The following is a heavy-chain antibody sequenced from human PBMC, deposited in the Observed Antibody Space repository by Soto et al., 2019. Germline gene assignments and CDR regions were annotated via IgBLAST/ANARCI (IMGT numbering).Heavy chain of an antibody. CDR1: GFTFSNAW. V-gene: IGHV3-15*01. Sequence: GGSLRLSCAASGFTFSNAWMSWVRQAPGKGLEWVGRIKSTTDGGTTDYAAPVKGRFTISRDDSKNTLYLQMNSLKTEDTAVYYCTTDEVFDYWGQGTLVTVSS. CDR2: IKSTTDGGTT. J-gene: IGHJ4*02. CDR3: TTDEVFDY.